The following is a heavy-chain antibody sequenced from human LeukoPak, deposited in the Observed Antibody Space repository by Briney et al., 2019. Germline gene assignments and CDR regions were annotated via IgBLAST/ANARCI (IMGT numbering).Heavy chain of an antibody. CDR3: ARGAVVAGIYYYYYMDV. CDR2: IYYSGST. D-gene: IGHD6-19*01. J-gene: IGHJ6*03. CDR1: GGSISSGDYY. V-gene: IGHV4-30-4*01. Sequence: SETLSLTCTVSGGSISSGDYYWTWIRQPPGKGLEWIGYIYYSGSTYYNPSLKSRVTISVDTSKNQFSLQLNSVTPEDTAVYYCARGAVVAGIYYYYYMDVWGKGTTVIVSS.